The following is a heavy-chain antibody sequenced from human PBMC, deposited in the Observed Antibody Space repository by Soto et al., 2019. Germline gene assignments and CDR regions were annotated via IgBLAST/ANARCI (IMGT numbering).Heavy chain of an antibody. CDR3: ARGESPLDY. Sequence: TGGSLRLSCAASGFTVSSNYMTWVRQVPGKGLHWVSVIYSGGYTYYAGSVKGRFTISRDNLKNTLYLQMNSLRAEDTAVYFCARGESPLDYWGLGTLVTVSS. CDR1: GFTVSSNY. CDR2: IYSGGYT. V-gene: IGHV3-53*01. J-gene: IGHJ4*02.